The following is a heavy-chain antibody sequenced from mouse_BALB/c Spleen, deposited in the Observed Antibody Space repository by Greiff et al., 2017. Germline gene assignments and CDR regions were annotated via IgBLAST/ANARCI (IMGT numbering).Heavy chain of an antibody. D-gene: IGHD2-14*01. V-gene: IGHV14-1*02. J-gene: IGHJ3*01. CDR2: IDPENGNT. CDR1: GFNIKDYY. Sequence: EVQLQESGAELVRPGALVKLSCKASGFNIKDYYMHWVKQRPEQGLEWIGWIDPENGNTIYDPKFQGKASITADTSSNTAYLQLSSLTSEDTAVYYCAEDYRYDAYWGQGTLVTVSA. CDR3: AEDYRYDAY.